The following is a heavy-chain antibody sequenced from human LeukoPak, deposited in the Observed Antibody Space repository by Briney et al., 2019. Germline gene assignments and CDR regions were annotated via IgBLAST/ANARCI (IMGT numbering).Heavy chain of an antibody. J-gene: IGHJ5*02. V-gene: IGHV1-2*06. D-gene: IGHD4-17*01. Sequence: ASVKVSCKASGYTFTGYYMHWVRQAPGQGLEWMGRINPNSGGTNYAQKFQGRVTMTRDTSISTAYMELSRLRSDDTAVYYCARDNYGDYDRDWFDPWGQGTMVTVSS. CDR1: GYTFTGYY. CDR2: INPNSGGT. CDR3: ARDNYGDYDRDWFDP.